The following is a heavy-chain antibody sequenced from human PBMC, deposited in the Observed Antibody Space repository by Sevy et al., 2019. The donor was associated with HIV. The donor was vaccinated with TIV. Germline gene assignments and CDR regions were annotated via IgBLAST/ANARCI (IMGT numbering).Heavy chain of an antibody. Sequence: GGSLRLSCAASGFTFSSYGMHGVRQAPGKGLEWVAVISYDRSNKYYADSVKGRFTISRDNSKNTLYLQMNSLRAEDTAVYYCGKDDTAMVKGAFDIWGQGTMVTVSS. D-gene: IGHD5-18*01. CDR3: GKDDTAMVKGAFDI. CDR1: GFTFSSYG. V-gene: IGHV3-30*18. CDR2: ISYDRSNK. J-gene: IGHJ3*02.